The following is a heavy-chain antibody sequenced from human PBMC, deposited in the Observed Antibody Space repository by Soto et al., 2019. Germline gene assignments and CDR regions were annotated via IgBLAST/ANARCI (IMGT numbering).Heavy chain of an antibody. V-gene: IGHV4-39*01. J-gene: IGHJ6*03. CDR1: GGSISSSSYY. CDR3: ARHRQLAHGYYYYMDV. D-gene: IGHD6-6*01. Sequence: SETLSLTCTVSGGSISSSSYYWGWIRQPPGKGLEWIGSIYYSGSTYYNPSLKSRVTISVDTSKNQFSLKLSSVTAADTAVYYCARHRQLAHGYYYYMDVWGKGTTVTVSS. CDR2: IYYSGST.